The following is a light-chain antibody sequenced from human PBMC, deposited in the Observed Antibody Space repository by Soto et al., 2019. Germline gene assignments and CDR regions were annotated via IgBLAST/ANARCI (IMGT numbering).Light chain of an antibody. CDR2: ETS. CDR1: QSTFSNY. J-gene: IGKJ1*01. V-gene: IGKV3-20*01. CDR3: HQYGNSPWT. Sequence: ETVLTQSPGTLSLSPGERASLSCRASQSTFSNYLAWFQKKPGQAPRLFIYETSNRATGVPDRFSGSGSGTDFTLTISRLEPEDFAVYYCHQYGNSPWTLGQGTKVEI.